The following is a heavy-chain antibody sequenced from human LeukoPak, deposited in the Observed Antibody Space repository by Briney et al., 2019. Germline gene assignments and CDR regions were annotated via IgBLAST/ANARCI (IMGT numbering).Heavy chain of an antibody. Sequence: GGSLRLSCAASGFTLRHFALTWVRQAPGKGLEWVSSIASDGDTFYAGSVKGRFTISRDISTNTLHLQMNSLRADDTAIYFCANEAHRHLDLHNWGQGTLVTVST. CDR1: GFTLRHFA. J-gene: IGHJ4*02. V-gene: IGHV3-23*01. CDR3: ANEAHRHLDLHN. CDR2: IASDGDT.